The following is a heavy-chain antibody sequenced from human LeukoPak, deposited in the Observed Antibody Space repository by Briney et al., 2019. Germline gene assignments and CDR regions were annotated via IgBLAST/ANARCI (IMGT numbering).Heavy chain of an antibody. J-gene: IGHJ5*02. Sequence: SVKVSCKASGGTFSSYAISWVRQAPGQGLEWMGGIIPIFGTANYAQKFQGRVTITTDESTSTAYMELSSLRSEDTAVYYCARKHTIRQHNWFDPWGQGTLVTVSS. CDR1: GGTFSSYA. CDR2: IIPIFGTA. CDR3: ARKHTIRQHNWFDP. V-gene: IGHV1-69*05. D-gene: IGHD2-21*01.